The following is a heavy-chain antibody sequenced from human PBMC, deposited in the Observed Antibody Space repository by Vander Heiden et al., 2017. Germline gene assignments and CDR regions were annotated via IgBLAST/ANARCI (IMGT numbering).Heavy chain of an antibody. CDR3: AKSWSLQRTWGMDV. CDR2: ISGSGGST. CDR1: GFTFSSSA. V-gene: IGHV3-23*01. J-gene: IGHJ6*02. Sequence: EVQLLESGGGLVQPGGSLRLSCAASGFTFSSSALSWVRQAPGKGLEWVSAISGSGGSTYYADSVKGRFTISRDNSKNTLYLQMNSLRAEDTAVYYCAKSWSLQRTWGMDVWGQGTTVTVSS.